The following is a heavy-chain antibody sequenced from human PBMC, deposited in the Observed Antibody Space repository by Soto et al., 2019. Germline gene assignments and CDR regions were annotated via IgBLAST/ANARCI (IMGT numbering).Heavy chain of an antibody. CDR1: GDSVSSNSAG. CDR3: ARGEQYSGRIFDY. J-gene: IGHJ4*01. D-gene: IGHD1-26*01. V-gene: IGHV6-1*01. CDR2: TYYRSKWYY. Sequence: QVQLQQSGPGLVKPSQTLSLTCAITGDSVSSNSAGWSWVRQSPSSGLEWLGRTYYRSKWYYEYAVSVRGRITISPDTSKNQYSLQLNSVTPEDTAVYFCARGEQYSGRIFDYWGQGTLVTVSS.